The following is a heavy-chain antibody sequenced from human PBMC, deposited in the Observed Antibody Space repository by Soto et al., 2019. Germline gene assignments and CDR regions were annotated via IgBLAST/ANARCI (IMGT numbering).Heavy chain of an antibody. CDR2: ISATGGGT. V-gene: IGHV3-23*01. D-gene: IGHD2-15*01. J-gene: IGHJ6*02. Sequence: GGSLRLSCAASGFKFSNYAMSWVRQAPGKGLEWVSLISATGGGTYYADSVKGRFTISRDNSHNTLYLQVHSLTAEDTAVYYCAKDRGYDAHDYYYNAMDVWGQGTMVTVSS. CDR1: GFKFSNYA. CDR3: AKDRGYDAHDYYYNAMDV.